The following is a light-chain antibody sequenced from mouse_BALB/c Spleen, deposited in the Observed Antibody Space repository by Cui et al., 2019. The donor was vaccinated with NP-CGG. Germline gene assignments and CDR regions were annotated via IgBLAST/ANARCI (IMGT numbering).Light chain of an antibody. CDR3: ALWYSNHWV. CDR1: TGAVTTINY. Sequence: QAVVTQESALTTSPGETVTLTCRSSTGAVTTINYANWVQEKPDHLFTGLIGGTNNRAPGVPARFSGSLIGDKAALTITGAQTEDEAIYFCALWYSNHWVFGGGTKLTVI. V-gene: IGLV1*01. J-gene: IGLJ1*01. CDR2: GTN.